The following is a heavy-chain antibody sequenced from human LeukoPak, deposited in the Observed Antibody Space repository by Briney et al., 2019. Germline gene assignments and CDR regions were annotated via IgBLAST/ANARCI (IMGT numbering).Heavy chain of an antibody. J-gene: IGHJ6*03. CDR2: IFTSEST. D-gene: IGHD2-2*01. CDR1: GGSISSGSYY. CDR3: ARESIVVVPAAPYYYCYMDV. V-gene: IGHV4-61*02. Sequence: SQTLSLTCTVSGGSISSGSYYWSWIRQPAGKGLEWIGRIFTSESTNYNPSLKSRVTISVDTSKNQFSLKLSSVTAADTAVYYCARESIVVVPAAPYYYCYMDVWGKGTTVTISS.